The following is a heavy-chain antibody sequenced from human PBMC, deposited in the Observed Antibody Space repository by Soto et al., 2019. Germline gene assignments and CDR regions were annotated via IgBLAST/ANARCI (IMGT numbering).Heavy chain of an antibody. V-gene: IGHV5-51*01. CDR1: GYSFNSHW. Sequence: GESLKISCKGSGYSFNSHWIGWVRQMPGKGLEWMGIIYPGDSDTRYSPSFQGQVTISADKSTNTAYLEWSSLKSSDTAMYYCADHEVRGINSDYWGRGIPVSVS. D-gene: IGHD3-10*01. J-gene: IGHJ4*02. CDR2: IYPGDSDT. CDR3: ADHEVRGINSDY.